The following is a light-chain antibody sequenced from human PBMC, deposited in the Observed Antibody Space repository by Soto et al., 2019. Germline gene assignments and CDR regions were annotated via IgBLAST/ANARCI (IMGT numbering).Light chain of an antibody. CDR2: DVI. J-gene: IGLJ3*02. Sequence: QSALTQPASVSGSPGQSITISCTGTSSEIGAYGYVSWYQHFPGKAPKLIIYDVINRPSGVPHRFSGSKSANTASLTISGLQAEDEANYYCSSYTRARTVVFGGGTKVTVL. V-gene: IGLV2-14*03. CDR3: SSYTRARTVV. CDR1: SSEIGAYGY.